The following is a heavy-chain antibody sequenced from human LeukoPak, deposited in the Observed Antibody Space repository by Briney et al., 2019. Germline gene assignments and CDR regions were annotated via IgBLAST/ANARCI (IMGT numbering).Heavy chain of an antibody. CDR1: GYTFTSYG. Sequence: GASVKVSCKASGYTFTSYGISWVRQAPGQGLEWMGWISAYNGNTNYAQKLQGGVTMTTDTSTSTAYMELRSLRSDDTAVYYCARDLIGHYYGSGSYDYWGQGTLVTVSS. V-gene: IGHV1-18*01. CDR3: ARDLIGHYYGSGSYDY. CDR2: ISAYNGNT. D-gene: IGHD3-10*01. J-gene: IGHJ4*02.